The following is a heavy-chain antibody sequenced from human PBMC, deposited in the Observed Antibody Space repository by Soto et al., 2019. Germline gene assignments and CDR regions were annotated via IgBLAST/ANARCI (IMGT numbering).Heavy chain of an antibody. CDR1: GFTFSSYW. CDR3: ARATGADKEDY. J-gene: IGHJ4*02. D-gene: IGHD3-10*01. Sequence: EVQLVESGGGLVQPGGSLRLSCAASGFTFSSYWMRWVRQAPGKGLEWVANIKEDGSERYYVDAVKGRFTISRDNAQNSLYLQMNSLRAEDTAVYYCARATGADKEDYWGQGTLVTVSS. V-gene: IGHV3-7*04. CDR2: IKEDGSER.